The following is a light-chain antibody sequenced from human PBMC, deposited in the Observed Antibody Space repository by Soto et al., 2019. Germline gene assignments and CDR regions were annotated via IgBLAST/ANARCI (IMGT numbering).Light chain of an antibody. V-gene: IGLV1-40*01. Sequence: QSVRTQPPSVSGAPGQRVTISCTGSSSNIGTKNVHWYQHLPGAAPKVLIYANNNRPSGVPDRFSVSKSGTSASLAITGLQAEDEADYYCQSYDSNLNGLYVFGTGTKVTVL. CDR1: SSNIGTKN. CDR3: QSYDSNLNGLYV. CDR2: ANN. J-gene: IGLJ1*01.